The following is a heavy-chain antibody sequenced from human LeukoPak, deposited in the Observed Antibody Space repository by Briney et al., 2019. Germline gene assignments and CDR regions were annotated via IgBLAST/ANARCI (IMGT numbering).Heavy chain of an antibody. D-gene: IGHD5-24*01. J-gene: IGHJ4*02. Sequence: GGTLRLSCAASGFTFSSYSMNWVRQAPGKGLEWVSSISSSSSYIYYADSVKGRFTISRDNAKNSLYLQMNSLRAEDTAVYYCARGGDGYNYFAYWGQGTLVTVSS. V-gene: IGHV3-21*01. CDR1: GFTFSSYS. CDR3: ARGGDGYNYFAY. CDR2: ISSSSSYI.